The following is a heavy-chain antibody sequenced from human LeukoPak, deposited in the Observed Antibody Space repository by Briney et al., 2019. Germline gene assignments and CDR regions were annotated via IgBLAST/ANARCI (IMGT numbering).Heavy chain of an antibody. J-gene: IGHJ6*02. V-gene: IGHV4-34*01. D-gene: IGHD6-13*01. Sequence: SETLSLTCAVYGGSFSGYYWSWLRQPPGKGLEWIGEINHSGSTNYNPSLKSRVTISVDTSKNQFSLKLSSVTAADTAVYYCARGHTIQQLVHYYGMDVWGQGTTVTVSS. CDR2: INHSGST. CDR3: ARGHTIQQLVHYYGMDV. CDR1: GGSFSGYY.